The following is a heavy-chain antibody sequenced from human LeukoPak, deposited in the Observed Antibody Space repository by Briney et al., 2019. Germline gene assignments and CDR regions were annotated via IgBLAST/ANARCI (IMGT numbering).Heavy chain of an antibody. Sequence: GGSLRLSCAASGFTVSSNYMSWVRQAPGKGLEWVSVIYSGGSTYYADSVKGRFTISRDNSKNTLYLQMNSLRAEDTAVYYCAKDYVRGYGLIAVAGSFDYWGQGALVAVSS. V-gene: IGHV3-66*01. CDR1: GFTVSSNY. CDR3: AKDYVRGYGLIAVAGSFDY. CDR2: IYSGGST. D-gene: IGHD6-19*01. J-gene: IGHJ4*02.